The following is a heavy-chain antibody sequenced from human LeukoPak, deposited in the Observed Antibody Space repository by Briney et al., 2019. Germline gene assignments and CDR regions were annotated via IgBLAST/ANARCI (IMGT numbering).Heavy chain of an antibody. V-gene: IGHV3-74*01. CDR3: AKDVAYKFDS. CDR1: GFPFSRDS. J-gene: IGHJ4*02. Sequence: GGSLRLSCAGSGFPFSRDSMHWVRQSPGKGLVWLSRIDPDGSVTNYADSVKGRFTIARDNAKNTLYLQMNSPRDDDTAVYYCAKDVAYKFDSWGQGILVTISS. CDR2: IDPDGSVT. D-gene: IGHD5-24*01.